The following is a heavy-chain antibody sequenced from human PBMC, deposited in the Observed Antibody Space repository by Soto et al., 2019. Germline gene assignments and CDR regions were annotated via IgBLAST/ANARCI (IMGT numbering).Heavy chain of an antibody. CDR3: ARDQLPGIAAAGTGYFDY. Sequence: GGSLRLSCAASGFSFGSYALSWVRQAPGKGLGWVSTMSGSDGKTFYADSVKGRFSISRDASQSTLYLLMNSLRAEATAVYYCARDQLPGIAAAGTGYFDYWGQGTLVTVSS. J-gene: IGHJ4*02. V-gene: IGHV3-23*01. D-gene: IGHD6-13*01. CDR1: GFSFGSYA. CDR2: MSGSDGKT.